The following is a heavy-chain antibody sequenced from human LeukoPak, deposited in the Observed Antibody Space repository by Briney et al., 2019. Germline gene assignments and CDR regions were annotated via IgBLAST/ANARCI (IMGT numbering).Heavy chain of an antibody. J-gene: IGHJ6*03. Sequence: SQTLSLTCTVSGGSISSGSYYWSWIRQPAGKGLEWIGRIYTSGSTNYNPSLKSRVTISVDTSKNQFFLKLSSVTAADTAVYYCARLSPPEYYYYYYMDVWGKGTTVTVSS. CDR2: IYTSGST. V-gene: IGHV4-61*02. CDR1: GGSISSGSYY. CDR3: ARLSPPEYYYYYYMDV.